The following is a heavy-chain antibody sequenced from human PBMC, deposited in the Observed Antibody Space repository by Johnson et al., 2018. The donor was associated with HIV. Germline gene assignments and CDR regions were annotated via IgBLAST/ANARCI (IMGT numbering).Heavy chain of an antibody. J-gene: IGHJ3*02. V-gene: IGHV3-15*01. CDR1: GFTFSNAW. CDR2: IKSKTDGGTT. Sequence: VQLVESGGGLVQPGGSLRLSCAASGFTFSNAWMSWVRQAPGKGLEWVGRIKSKTDGGTTDYAAPVKGRFTISRDDSKNTLYLQMNSLKTEDTAVYYCTTGAAYYYDSSGYRDAFDIWGQGTMVTVSS. CDR3: TTGAAYYYDSSGYRDAFDI. D-gene: IGHD3-22*01.